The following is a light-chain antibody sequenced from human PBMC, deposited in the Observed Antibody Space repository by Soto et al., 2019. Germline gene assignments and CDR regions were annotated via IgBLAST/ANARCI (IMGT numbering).Light chain of an antibody. V-gene: IGKV2-30*01. CDR3: MQGTHWPPT. CDR1: QSLLYRDGNAY. CDR2: KAS. Sequence: DVVKAQAPLSLPVTPGQPASISCRSSQSLLYRDGNAYLNWFQQRPGQAPRRLIYKASNRDSGVPDRFSGSGSGTDFTLQINRVEAEDVGVYYCMQGTHWPPTFGRGTRVEIK. J-gene: IGKJ1*01.